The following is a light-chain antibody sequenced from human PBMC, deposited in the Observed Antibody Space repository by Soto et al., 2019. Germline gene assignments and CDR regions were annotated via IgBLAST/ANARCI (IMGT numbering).Light chain of an antibody. Sequence: DIQMTQSPSTLSASLGAKVTITCRASQSIGTLLAWYQQTPGRAPNLLIYDASSLQSGVPSRFSGSGSGTEFTLTISSQQPDDFATYFCQQFKTYPITFGQGTRLEIK. J-gene: IGKJ5*01. V-gene: IGKV1-5*01. CDR2: DAS. CDR1: QSIGTL. CDR3: QQFKTYPIT.